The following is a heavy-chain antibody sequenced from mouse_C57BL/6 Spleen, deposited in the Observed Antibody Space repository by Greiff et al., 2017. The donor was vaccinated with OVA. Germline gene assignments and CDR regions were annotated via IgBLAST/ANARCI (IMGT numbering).Heavy chain of an antibody. V-gene: IGHV7-3*01. D-gene: IGHD1-1*01. J-gene: IGHJ2*01. CDR1: GFTFTDYS. Sequence: EVKLMESGGGLVQPGGSPSLSCAASGFTFTDYSMSWVRQPPGKALEWLGFIRNKANGYTTEYSASVKGRFTISRDNSQSIFYLQMNALRAEDSATYYCARPNYYGIDYWGQGTTLTVSS. CDR3: ARPNYYGIDY. CDR2: IRNKANGYTT.